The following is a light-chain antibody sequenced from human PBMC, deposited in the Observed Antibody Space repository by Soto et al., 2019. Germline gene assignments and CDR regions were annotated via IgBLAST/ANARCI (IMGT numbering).Light chain of an antibody. V-gene: IGLV2-14*01. CDR2: DVS. CDR3: SSYTISSIPV. Sequence: SALTQPASVSGSPGQSITISCTGTSSDVGGYNYVSWYQQHPGKAPKLMIYDVSNRPSGVSNRFSGSKSGNTASLTISGLQAEDEADYYCSSYTISSIPVFGTGTKVTVL. J-gene: IGLJ1*01. CDR1: SSDVGGYNY.